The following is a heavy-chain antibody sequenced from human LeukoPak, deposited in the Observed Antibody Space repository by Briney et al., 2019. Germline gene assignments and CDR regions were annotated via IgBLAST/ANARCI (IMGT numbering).Heavy chain of an antibody. CDR2: ISGSGGST. D-gene: IGHD4-17*01. J-gene: IGHJ4*02. Sequence: GGSLRLSCAASGFTFSSYAMSWVRQAPGKGLEWVSAISGSGGSTYYADSVKGRFTISRDNSKNTPYLQMNSLRAEDTAVYYCAKAGDYVPYFDYWGQGTLVTVSS. CDR1: GFTFSSYA. V-gene: IGHV3-23*01. CDR3: AKAGDYVPYFDY.